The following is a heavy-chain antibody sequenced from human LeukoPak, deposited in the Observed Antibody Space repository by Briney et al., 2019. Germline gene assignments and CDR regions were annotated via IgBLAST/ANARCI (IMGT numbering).Heavy chain of an antibody. CDR1: GFTFSSYA. D-gene: IGHD2-2*01. J-gene: IGHJ3*02. Sequence: PGRSLRLSCAASGFTFSSYAMHWVRQAPGKGLEWVAVISYDGSNKYYADSVKGRFTISRDNSKNTLYLQMNSLRAEDTAVYYCARERQYQLLSHDAFDIWGQGTMVTVSS. V-gene: IGHV3-30-3*01. CDR2: ISYDGSNK. CDR3: ARERQYQLLSHDAFDI.